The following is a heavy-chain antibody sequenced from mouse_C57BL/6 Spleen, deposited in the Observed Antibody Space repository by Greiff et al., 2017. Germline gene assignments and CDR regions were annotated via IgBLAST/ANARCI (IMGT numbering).Heavy chain of an antibody. Sequence: QVQLQQPGAELVKPGASVKLSCKASGYTFTSYWMQWVKQRPGQGLEWIGEIDPSDSYTNYNQKFKGKATLTVDTSSSTAYMQLSSLTSEDSAVYYCAGLGYCDRNSPCYFDYWGQGTTLTVSS. D-gene: IGHD6-1*01. J-gene: IGHJ2*01. V-gene: IGHV1-50*01. CDR1: GYTFTSYW. CDR2: IDPSDSYT. CDR3: AGLGYCDRNSPCYFDY.